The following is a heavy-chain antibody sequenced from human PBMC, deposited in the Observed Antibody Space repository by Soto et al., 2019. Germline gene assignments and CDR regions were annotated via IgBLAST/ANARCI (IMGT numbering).Heavy chain of an antibody. CDR1: GFTFSAYY. CDR3: ARSLLDEYSSSWRSAYYGMDV. J-gene: IGHJ6*02. V-gene: IGHV1-2*02. Sequence: QVQLVQSGAEVKKPGASVKVSCKASGFTFSAYYIYWVRQAPGQGLEWIGWINPNSGGTNYAQKFQGRVTMTRDTSTRTVYMKLSALIPDDTAVYYCARSLLDEYSSSWRSAYYGMDVWGQGTTVTVSS. D-gene: IGHD6-13*01. CDR2: INPNSGGT.